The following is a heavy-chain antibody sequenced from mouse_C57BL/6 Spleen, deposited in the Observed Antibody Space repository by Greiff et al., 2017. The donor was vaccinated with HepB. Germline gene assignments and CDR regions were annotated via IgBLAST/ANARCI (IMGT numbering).Heavy chain of an antibody. V-gene: IGHV1-20*01. J-gene: IGHJ3*01. Sequence: EVQLKESGPELVKPGDSVKISCKASGYSFTGYFMNWVMQSHGKSLEWIGRINPYNGDTFYNQKFKGKATLTVDKSSSTAHMELRSLTSEDSAVYYCASDYGSPFAYWGQGTLVTVSA. CDR1: GYSFTGYF. CDR2: INPYNGDT. CDR3: ASDYGSPFAY. D-gene: IGHD1-1*01.